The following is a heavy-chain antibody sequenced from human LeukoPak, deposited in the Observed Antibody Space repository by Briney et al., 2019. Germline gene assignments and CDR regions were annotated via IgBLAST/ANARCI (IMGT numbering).Heavy chain of an antibody. Sequence: PSQTLSLTCAVSGASISSSTYSWSWIRQSPGKGLEWIGCLYHAGRTYYDPSPNSRVTISVDTSKNQFSLKMTSVTAADTAVYYCATSTGPVVPAAIDYWGQGTLVTVSS. J-gene: IGHJ4*02. CDR1: GASISSSTYS. CDR2: LYHAGRT. V-gene: IGHV4-30-2*06. D-gene: IGHD2-2*01. CDR3: ATSTGPVVPAAIDY.